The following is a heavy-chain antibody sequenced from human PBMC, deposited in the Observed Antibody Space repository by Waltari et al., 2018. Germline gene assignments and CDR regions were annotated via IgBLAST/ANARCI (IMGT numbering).Heavy chain of an antibody. CDR3: ARGPLSGYQQGDAFDI. CDR1: GYTFTGYY. Sequence: QVQLVQSGAEVKKPGASVKVSCKASGYTFTGYYMHWVRQAPGQGLEWMGRINPNSGGTNYAQKFQGRVTMTRDTSISTAYMELSRLRSDDTAVYYCARGPLSGYQQGDAFDIWGQGTMVTVSS. CDR2: INPNSGGT. V-gene: IGHV1-2*06. J-gene: IGHJ3*02. D-gene: IGHD5-12*01.